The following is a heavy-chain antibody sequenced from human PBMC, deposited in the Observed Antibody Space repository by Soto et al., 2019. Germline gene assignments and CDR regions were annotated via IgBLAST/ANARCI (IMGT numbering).Heavy chain of an antibody. V-gene: IGHV3-33*01. Sequence: GGSLRLSCAASGFTFSSYGMHWVRQAPGKGLEWVAVIWYDGSNKYYADSVKGRFTISRDNSKNTLYLQMNSLRAEDTAVYYCARDLGYCSSTSCYGYAFDIWGQGTMVTVSS. CDR3: ARDLGYCSSTSCYGYAFDI. D-gene: IGHD2-2*01. J-gene: IGHJ3*02. CDR2: IWYDGSNK. CDR1: GFTFSSYG.